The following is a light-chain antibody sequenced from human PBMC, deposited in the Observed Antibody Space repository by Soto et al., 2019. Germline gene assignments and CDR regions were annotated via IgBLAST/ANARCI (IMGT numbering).Light chain of an antibody. Sequence: DIQMTQSPSSLSASVGDRVTITCQASQDISKYLNWYQQQLGKAPKLLIYAASNLETGVPSRFSGGGSGTDITFTISSLQPEDFATYYCQQYDDLPLTFGGGTRVEIK. V-gene: IGKV1-33*01. J-gene: IGKJ4*01. CDR2: AAS. CDR1: QDISKY. CDR3: QQYDDLPLT.